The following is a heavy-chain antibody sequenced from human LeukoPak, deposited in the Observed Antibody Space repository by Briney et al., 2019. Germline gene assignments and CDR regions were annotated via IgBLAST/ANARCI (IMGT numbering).Heavy chain of an antibody. CDR1: GYTFTSYG. D-gene: IGHD3-10*01. Sequence: ASVKVSCKASGYTFTSYGISWVRQAPGQGLEWMGWISAYNGNTNYAQKLQGRVTMTTDTSTSTAYMELRSLRSDDTAVYYCARAAKQTRRITMVRGASPGLDYWGQGTLVTVSS. V-gene: IGHV1-18*01. J-gene: IGHJ4*02. CDR2: ISAYNGNT. CDR3: ARAAKQTRRITMVRGASPGLDY.